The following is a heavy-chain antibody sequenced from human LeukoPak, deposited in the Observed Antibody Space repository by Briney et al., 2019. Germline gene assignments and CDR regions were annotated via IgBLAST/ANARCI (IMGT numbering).Heavy chain of an antibody. CDR2: ISGSGGHT. CDR1: RITFSSHA. Sequence: GGSLRLSWEAPRITFSSHAMSWVRQAPGKGLQWVSLISGSGGHTYYGDSVKGRFTISRDNSKNTVYLQMSSLRAEDTAIYYCAKGGVATMRDGYNYYYYYMEVWGRGTTVTVSS. D-gene: IGHD5-24*01. V-gene: IGHV3-23*01. CDR3: AKGGVATMRDGYNYYYYYMEV. J-gene: IGHJ6*03.